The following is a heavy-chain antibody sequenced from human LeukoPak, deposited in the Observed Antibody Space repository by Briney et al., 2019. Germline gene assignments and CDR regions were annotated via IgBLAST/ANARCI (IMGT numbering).Heavy chain of an antibody. CDR3: ARDKDYYDSSGYHYYYGMDV. V-gene: IGHV3-33*01. CDR2: IWYDGSYK. Sequence: GGSLRLSCAASGLTFSDYGMHWVRQAPGKGLEWVALIWYDGSYKYYADSVKGRFTISRDSSKNTLYLQMNSLRAEDTAVYYCARDKDYYDSSGYHYYYGMDVWGQGTTVTVSS. CDR1: GLTFSDYG. D-gene: IGHD3-22*01. J-gene: IGHJ6*02.